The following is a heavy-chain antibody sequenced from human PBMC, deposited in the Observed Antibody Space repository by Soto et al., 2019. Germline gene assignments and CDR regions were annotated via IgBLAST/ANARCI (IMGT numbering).Heavy chain of an antibody. Sequence: QVQLQQWGAGLLKPSETLSLTCAVYGGSFSGYYWSWIRQPPGKGLEWIGEINHSGSTNYNPSLKSRVTISVDTSKNQFSRKLSSVTAADTAVYYCARAHQRNGSYRSHWGQGTLVTVSS. CDR2: INHSGST. CDR3: ARAHQRNGSYRSH. J-gene: IGHJ4*02. V-gene: IGHV4-34*01. D-gene: IGHD3-16*02. CDR1: GGSFSGYY.